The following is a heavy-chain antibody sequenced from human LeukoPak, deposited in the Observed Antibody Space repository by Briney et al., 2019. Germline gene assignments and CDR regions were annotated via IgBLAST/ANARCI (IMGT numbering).Heavy chain of an antibody. V-gene: IGHV5-51*01. CDR3: ASAVSRDGYNSGFDY. J-gene: IGHJ4*02. CDR1: GYSLTSYW. Sequence: GESLKISRKGSGYSLTSYWLGLVPQIPGKGVGWMGIIYPGDSDTTYRTCFQGQVTISANKSISTAYLQWSSLKASDTAMYYCASAVSRDGYNSGFDYWGQGTLVTVSS. CDR2: IYPGDSDT. D-gene: IGHD5-24*01.